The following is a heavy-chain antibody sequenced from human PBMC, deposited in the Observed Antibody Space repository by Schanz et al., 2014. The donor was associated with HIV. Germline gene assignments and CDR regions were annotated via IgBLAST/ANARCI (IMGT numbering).Heavy chain of an antibody. CDR2: INPNSGDT. D-gene: IGHD6-6*01. CDR1: GYLFTNYG. V-gene: IGHV1-2*02. J-gene: IGHJ6*02. CDR3: AREGTAARQFYYYGMDV. Sequence: QVQLVQSGAEVKKSGASVKVSCKTSGYLFTNYGVNWVRQATGQGLEWMGWINPNSGDTDYAQKFQGRVTMTRDTSISTAYMELSRLRSDDTAVYYCAREGTAARQFYYYGMDVWGQGTTVTVSS.